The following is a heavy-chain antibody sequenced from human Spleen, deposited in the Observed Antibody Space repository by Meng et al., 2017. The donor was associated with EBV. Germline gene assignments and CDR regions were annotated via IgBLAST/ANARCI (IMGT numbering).Heavy chain of an antibody. CDR1: GGSFSDYY. J-gene: IGHJ4*02. CDR3: ATYRGHYYFDF. CDR2: VSQFGRV. D-gene: IGHD3-16*02. Sequence: QVVLRQWGTGLLKSSETLSLNCAVYGGSFSDYYWSWIRQAPGKGLEWIGEVSQFGRVRYNPSLESRVTISIDKSKNQFSLNLTSVTAADTAVYYCATYRGHYYFDFWGQGTLVTVSS. V-gene: IGHV4-34*01.